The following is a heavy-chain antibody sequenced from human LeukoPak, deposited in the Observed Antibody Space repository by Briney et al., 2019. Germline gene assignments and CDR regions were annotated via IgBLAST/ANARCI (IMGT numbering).Heavy chain of an antibody. Sequence: SQTLYLTCTVSGGSISSGDYYWSWIRQPPGKGLEWIGYIYYSGSTYYNPSLKSRVTISVDTSKNQFSLKLSSVTAADTAVYYCARDRGTGTRFDPWGQGTLVTVSS. CDR2: IYYSGST. CDR1: GGSISSGDYY. D-gene: IGHD1-1*01. CDR3: ARDRGTGTRFDP. V-gene: IGHV4-30-4*08. J-gene: IGHJ5*02.